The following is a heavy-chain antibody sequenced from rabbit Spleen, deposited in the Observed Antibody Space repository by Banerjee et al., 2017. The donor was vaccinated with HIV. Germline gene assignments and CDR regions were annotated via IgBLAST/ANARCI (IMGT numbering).Heavy chain of an antibody. CDR2: IDPVFGST. V-gene: IGHV1S47*01. D-gene: IGHD6-1*01. J-gene: IGHJ4*01. CDR1: GFDFNSYG. CDR3: VRVYAGYAGYGYATFNL. Sequence: QEQLVESGGGLVQPGGSLKLSCKASGFDFNSYGVSWVRQAPGKGLEWIGYIDPVFGSTYYASWVNGRFTISSHNAQNTLYLQLNSLTAADTATYFCVRVYAGYAGYGYATFNLWGPGTLVTVS.